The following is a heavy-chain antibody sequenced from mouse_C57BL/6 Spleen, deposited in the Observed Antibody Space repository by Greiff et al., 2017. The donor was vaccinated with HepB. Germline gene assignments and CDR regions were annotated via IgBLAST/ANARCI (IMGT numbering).Heavy chain of an antibody. D-gene: IGHD1-1*01. V-gene: IGHV1-9*01. CDR3: ARYPYYYGSISYAMDY. CDR2: ILPGSGST. CDR1: GYTFTGYW. J-gene: IGHJ4*01. Sequence: QVQLKQSGAELMKPGASVKLSCKATGYTFTGYWIEWVKQRPGHGLEWIGEILPGSGSTNYNEKFKGKATFTADTSSNTAYMQLSSLTTEDSAIYYCARYPYYYGSISYAMDYWGQGTSVTVSS.